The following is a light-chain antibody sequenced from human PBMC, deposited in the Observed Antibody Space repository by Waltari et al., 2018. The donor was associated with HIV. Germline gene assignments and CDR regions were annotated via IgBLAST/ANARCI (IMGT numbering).Light chain of an antibody. Sequence: EIVMTQSPATLSVSPGERATLSCRASQSVSSNLAWYQHKPGQAPRLFIYGASTRATGIPARFSGSGSGTEFTLTISSLQSEDFAIYYCQQYINWPPYTFGQGTKLEIK. CDR3: QQYINWPPYT. CDR2: GAS. J-gene: IGKJ2*01. V-gene: IGKV3-15*01. CDR1: QSVSSN.